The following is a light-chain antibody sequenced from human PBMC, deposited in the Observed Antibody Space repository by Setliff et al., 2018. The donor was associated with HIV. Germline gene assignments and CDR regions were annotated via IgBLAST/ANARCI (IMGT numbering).Light chain of an antibody. CDR3: CSYAGSISWV. CDR2: EVN. V-gene: IGLV2-23*02. J-gene: IGLJ3*02. Sequence: QSALTQPASVSGSPGQSITISCTGTSSDVGSYNLVSWYLQHPGKAPKLMIYEVNKRPSGVSNRFSGSKSGNTASLTISGLQPEDEADYYCCSYAGSISWVFGGGTKVTVL. CDR1: SSDVGSYNL.